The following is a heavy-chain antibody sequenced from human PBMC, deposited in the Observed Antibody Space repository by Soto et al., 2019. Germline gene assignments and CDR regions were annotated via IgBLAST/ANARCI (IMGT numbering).Heavy chain of an antibody. CDR2: ISAYNGNT. CDR3: ARDAGYYYGMDV. J-gene: IGHJ6*02. CDR1: GYTFTSYG. V-gene: IGHV1-18*04. Sequence: ASVKFSCRGSGYTFTSYGISWVRQAPGQGLEWMGWISAYNGNTNYAQKLQGRVTMTTDTSTSTAYMELRSLRSDDTAVYYCARDAGYYYGMDVWGQGTTVTVSS.